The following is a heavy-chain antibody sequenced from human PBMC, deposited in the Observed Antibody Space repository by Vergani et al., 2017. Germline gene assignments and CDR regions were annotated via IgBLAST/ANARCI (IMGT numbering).Heavy chain of an antibody. Sequence: QVQLVQSGAEVKKPGSSVKVSCKASGGTFSSYAISWVRQAPGQGLEWMGRIIPILGIANYAQKFQGRVTITADNSTSTAYMELSSLRSEDTAVYYCATLIAVAGSRRWRNDAFDIWGQGTMVTVSS. V-gene: IGHV1-69*04. D-gene: IGHD6-19*01. CDR3: ATLIAVAGSRRWRNDAFDI. CDR2: IIPILGIA. CDR1: GGTFSSYA. J-gene: IGHJ3*02.